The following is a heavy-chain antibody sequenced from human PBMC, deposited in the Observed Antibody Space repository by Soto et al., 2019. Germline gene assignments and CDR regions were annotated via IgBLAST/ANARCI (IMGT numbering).Heavy chain of an antibody. CDR1: GFTFSDYY. CDR2: ISSSGSTI. J-gene: IGHJ4*02. V-gene: IGHV3-11*01. CDR3: ARAFWSGYAIDY. D-gene: IGHD3-3*01. Sequence: QVQLVESGGGLVKPGGSLRLSCAASGFTFSDYYMSWIRQAPGKGLEWVSYISSSGSTIYYADSVKGRFTISRDNAKNSRNLQINSLRAEDTAVYYCARAFWSGYAIDYWGQGTLVTVSS.